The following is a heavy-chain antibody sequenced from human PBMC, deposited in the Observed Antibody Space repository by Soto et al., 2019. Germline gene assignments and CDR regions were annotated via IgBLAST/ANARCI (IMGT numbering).Heavy chain of an antibody. J-gene: IGHJ4*02. CDR3: ARGEVTGYPDPYYFDY. CDR1: CGSIISGDYY. Sequence: SETLSLTCTFSCGSIISGDYYWSWIRQPPGKGLEWIGYIYYSGSTYYNPSLKSRVTISVDTSKNQFSLKLSSVAAADTAVYYCARGEVTGYPDPYYFDYWGQGTLVTVSS. D-gene: IGHD3-9*01. CDR2: IYYSGST. V-gene: IGHV4-30-4*01.